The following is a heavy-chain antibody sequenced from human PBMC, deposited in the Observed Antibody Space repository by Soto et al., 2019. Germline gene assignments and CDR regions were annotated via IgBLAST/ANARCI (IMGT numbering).Heavy chain of an antibody. CDR2: INAGNGNT. D-gene: IGHD6-19*01. CDR1: VDTFTGYA. CDR3: ARAVAVAADFDY. Sequence: GASVKVSCKASVDTFTGYAMQWVRQAPGQRLEWMGWINAGNGNTKYSQKFQGRVTITRDTSASTAYMELSSLRSEDTAVYYCARAVAVAADFDYWGQGTLVTVSS. V-gene: IGHV1-3*01. J-gene: IGHJ4*02.